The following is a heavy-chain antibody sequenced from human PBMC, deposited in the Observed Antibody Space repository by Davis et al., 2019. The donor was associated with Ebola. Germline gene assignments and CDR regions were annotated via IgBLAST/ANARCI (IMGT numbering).Heavy chain of an antibody. CDR2: IIPIFGTA. V-gene: IGHV1-69*06. CDR1: GGTFSSYA. J-gene: IGHJ5*02. CDR3: SREGRGSVAGKSWFDP. D-gene: IGHD6-19*01. Sequence: AASVKVSCKASGGTFSSYAISWVRQAPGQGLEWMGGIIPIFGTANYAQKFQGRVTITADKSTSTAYMELSSLRSEDTAVYYLSREGRGSVAGKSWFDPWGQGTLVTVSS.